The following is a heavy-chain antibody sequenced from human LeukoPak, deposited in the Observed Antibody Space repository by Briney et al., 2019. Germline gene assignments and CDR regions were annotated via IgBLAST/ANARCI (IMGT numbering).Heavy chain of an antibody. Sequence: SVKVSCKASGGTFSSYAISWVRQAPGQGLEGMGGISPICGRANHAQKCQGRVTITADESTSAAYVELSSLRSEDTAVYYCASGTGSGIPFDYWGQGTLVTVSS. CDR1: GGTFSSYA. V-gene: IGHV1-69*01. J-gene: IGHJ4*02. D-gene: IGHD3-10*01. CDR2: ISPICGRA. CDR3: ASGTGSGIPFDY.